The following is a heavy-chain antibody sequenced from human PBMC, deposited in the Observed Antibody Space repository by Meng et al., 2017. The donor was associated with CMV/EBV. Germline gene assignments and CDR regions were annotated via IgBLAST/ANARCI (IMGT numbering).Heavy chain of an antibody. V-gene: IGHV1-18*01. CDR1: GYPFTAYG. J-gene: IGHJ4*02. CDR2: TIDYHGTT. CDR3: ARDAGGGRLTLDY. Sequence: QVLLEQPGAWMTKPVDSVMFPCAASGYPFTAYGISWVRQPPGQCLEWMGWTIDYHGTTNYAQNFPHRAFLTTDATTRSFYMEPSSLTSDDTAVYYCARDAGGGRLTLDYWGQGTLVTVSS. D-gene: IGHD2-8*02.